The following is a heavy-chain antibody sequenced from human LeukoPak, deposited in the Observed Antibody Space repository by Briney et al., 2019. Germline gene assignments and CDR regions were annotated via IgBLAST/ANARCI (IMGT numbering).Heavy chain of an antibody. CDR3: ARRARLGYCSGGSCYSDS. D-gene: IGHD2-15*01. CDR1: GGSISSSSYY. CDR2: IYYSGST. J-gene: IGHJ4*02. V-gene: IGHV4-39*01. Sequence: SETLSLTCTVSGGSISSSSYYWGWIRQPPGKGLEWIGSIYYSGSTYYNPSLKSRVTISVDTSKNQFSLKLSSVTAADTAVYYCARRARLGYCSGGSCYSDSWGQGTLVTVSS.